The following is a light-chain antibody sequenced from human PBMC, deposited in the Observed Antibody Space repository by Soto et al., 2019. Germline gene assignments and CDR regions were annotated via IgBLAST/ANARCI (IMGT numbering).Light chain of an antibody. CDR1: QSVSSY. CDR2: GAS. Sequence: EIVLTQSPATLSLSPGERATLSCRASQSVSSYLAWYQQKPGQAPRLLIYGASTRATGMPARFSGSGSGTDFALTISSLQSEDSAIYYCQQYNNWLWTFGQGTKVDIK. J-gene: IGKJ1*01. CDR3: QQYNNWLWT. V-gene: IGKV3-15*01.